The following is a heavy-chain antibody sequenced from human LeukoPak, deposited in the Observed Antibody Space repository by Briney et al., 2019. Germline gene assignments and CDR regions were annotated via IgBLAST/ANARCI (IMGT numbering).Heavy chain of an antibody. V-gene: IGHV3-23*01. CDR1: GFTFRSYA. D-gene: IGHD3-9*01. CDR2: ISGSGGST. Sequence: GGSLRLSWAASGFTFRSYAMSWGRQTPRKRLWWVSAISGSGGSTYYADSVKGRFTISRDNSKNTLYLQMNSLRAEDTAVYYCAKTLRYFDSADVWGKGTTVTVSS. CDR3: AKTLRYFDSADV. J-gene: IGHJ6*04.